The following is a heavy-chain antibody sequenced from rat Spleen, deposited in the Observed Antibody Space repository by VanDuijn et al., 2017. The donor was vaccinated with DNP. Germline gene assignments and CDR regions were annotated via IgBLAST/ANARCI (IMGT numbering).Heavy chain of an antibody. CDR1: GFTFSDYN. D-gene: IGHD1-12*02. V-gene: IGHV5S13*01. CDR2: ISTGGGNT. Sequence: EVQLVESGGGLVQPGRSLKLSCAASGFTFSDYNMAWVRQAPKKGLEWVATISTGGGNTYYRDSVKGRFTISRDNAKNTQYLQMDSLRSDDTAIYYCARVGDLHDGGSGDALDVWGQGTSVTVSS. CDR3: ARVGDLHDGGSGDALDV. J-gene: IGHJ4*01.